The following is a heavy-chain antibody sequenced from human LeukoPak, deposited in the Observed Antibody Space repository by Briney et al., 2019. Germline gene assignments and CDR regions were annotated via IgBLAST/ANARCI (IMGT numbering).Heavy chain of an antibody. D-gene: IGHD4-11*01. V-gene: IGHV1-2*02. CDR3: ARGNSRGVYYFDY. CDR1: GYTFTDYY. J-gene: IGHJ4*02. CDR2: INPNSGGT. Sequence: ASVKVSCKASGYTFTDYYMYWVRQAPGQGLEWMGWINPNSGGTDYAQKFQARVTMTRDTSISTAYMELSRLRSDDTAVYYCARGNSRGVYYFDYWGQGTLVTVSS.